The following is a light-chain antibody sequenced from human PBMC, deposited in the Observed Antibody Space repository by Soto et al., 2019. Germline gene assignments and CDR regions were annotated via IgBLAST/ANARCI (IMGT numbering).Light chain of an antibody. CDR3: SSFTTSSTLVV. J-gene: IGLJ2*01. CDR2: EVN. V-gene: IGLV2-14*01. Sequence: QSVLTQPPSASGSPGQSVTISCTGASSDIGGYNFVSWYQHHPGKAPKLMIYEVNNRPSGVSSRFSGSKSGNTASLTISGLQTEDEADYYCSSFTTSSTLVVFGGGTKLTVL. CDR1: SSDIGGYNF.